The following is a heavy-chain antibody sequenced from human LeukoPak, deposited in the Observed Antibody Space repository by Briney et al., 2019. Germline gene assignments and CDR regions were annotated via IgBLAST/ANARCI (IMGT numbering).Heavy chain of an antibody. CDR2: ISYDGSNT. J-gene: IGHJ4*02. CDR1: GFTFSSYG. D-gene: IGHD3-10*01. V-gene: IGHV3-30*18. CDR3: AKPYYYGSRSYMDY. Sequence: GRSLRLSCAASGFTFSSYGMHWVRQAPGKGLEWVAVISYDGSNTYYADSVEGRFTISRDNSKNMLYLQMNSLRAEDTAVYYCAKPYYYGSRSYMDYWGQGTLVTVSS.